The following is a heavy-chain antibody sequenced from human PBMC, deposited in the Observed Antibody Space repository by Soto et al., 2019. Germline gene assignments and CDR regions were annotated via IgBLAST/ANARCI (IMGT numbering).Heavy chain of an antibody. CDR2: ISSSSSTI. CDR1: GFTFSSYS. V-gene: IGHV3-48*02. Sequence: GGSLRLSCAASGFTFSSYSMNWVRQAPGKGLEWVSYISSSSSTIYYADSVKGRFTISRDNAKNSLYLQMNSLRDEDTAVYYCARDSSGWYFYYGMDVWGQGTTVTVSS. D-gene: IGHD6-19*01. CDR3: ARDSSGWYFYYGMDV. J-gene: IGHJ6*02.